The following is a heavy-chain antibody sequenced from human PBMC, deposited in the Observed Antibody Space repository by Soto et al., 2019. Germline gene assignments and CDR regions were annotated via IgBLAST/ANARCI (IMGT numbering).Heavy chain of an antibody. CDR1: GFTFSSYG. CDR2: ISYDGSNK. V-gene: IGHV3-30*18. CDR3: AKDVSSWLGY. J-gene: IGHJ4*02. D-gene: IGHD3-9*01. Sequence: QVQLVESGGGVVQHGRSLRLSCAASGFTFSSYGMHWVRQAPGKGLEWVAVISYDGSNKYYADSVKGRFTISRDNSKNTLYLQMNSLRAEDTAVYYCAKDVSSWLGYCGQGTLVTVSS.